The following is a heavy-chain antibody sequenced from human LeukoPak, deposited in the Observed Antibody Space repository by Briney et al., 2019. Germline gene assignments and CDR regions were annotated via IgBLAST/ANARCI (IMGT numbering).Heavy chain of an antibody. CDR1: GFTFSSYG. Sequence: GGSLRLSCAASGFTFSSYGMHWVRQAPGKGLEWVSYISGIASTIYYADPVKGRFTMSRDNAKNSLYLQMNSLTDEDTAVYYCARIGSGSGYYMDVWGKGTTVTVSS. J-gene: IGHJ6*03. CDR2: ISGIASTI. V-gene: IGHV3-48*02. CDR3: ARIGSGSGYYMDV. D-gene: IGHD2-15*01.